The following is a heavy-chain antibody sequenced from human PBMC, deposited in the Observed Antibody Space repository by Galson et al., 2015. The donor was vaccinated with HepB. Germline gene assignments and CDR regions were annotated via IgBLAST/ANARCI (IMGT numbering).Heavy chain of an antibody. V-gene: IGHV1-69*13. J-gene: IGHJ6*02. D-gene: IGHD2-2*01. CDR2: IIPIFGKA. CDR1: GGTFSSYA. CDR3: ARGERPSYYYYYYGMDV. Sequence: SVKVSCKASGGTFSSYAISWVRQAPGQGLEWMGGIIPIFGKANYAQKFQGRVTITADESTSTAYMELSSLRSEDTAVYYCARGERPSYYYYYYGMDVWGQGTTVTVSS.